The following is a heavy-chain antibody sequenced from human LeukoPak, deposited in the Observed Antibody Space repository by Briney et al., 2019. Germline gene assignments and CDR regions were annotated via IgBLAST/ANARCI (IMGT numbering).Heavy chain of an antibody. J-gene: IGHJ3*02. Sequence: GGSLRLSCAASGFTFSSYAMSWVRQAPGKGLEWVSAISGSGGSTYYADSVKGRFTISRDNAKNSLYLQVNSLRAEDTAVYYCAREDYGDLYAFDIWGQGTMVTVSS. CDR2: ISGSGGST. CDR1: GFTFSSYA. CDR3: AREDYGDLYAFDI. D-gene: IGHD4-17*01. V-gene: IGHV3-23*01.